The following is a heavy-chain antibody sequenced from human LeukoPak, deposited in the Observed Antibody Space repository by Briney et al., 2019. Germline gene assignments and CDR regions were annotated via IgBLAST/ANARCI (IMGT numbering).Heavy chain of an antibody. CDR2: INPNSGGT. J-gene: IGHJ4*02. Sequence: ASVKVSCKASGYTFTGYYMHWVRQAPGQGLEWMGRINPNSGGTNYAQKFQGRVTMTRDTSISTAYMELSRLRSDDTAVYYCARSLSPHPNNYYDSSGYESDYWGQGTLVTVSS. D-gene: IGHD3-22*01. V-gene: IGHV1-2*06. CDR3: ARSLSPHPNNYYDSSGYESDY. CDR1: GYTFTGYY.